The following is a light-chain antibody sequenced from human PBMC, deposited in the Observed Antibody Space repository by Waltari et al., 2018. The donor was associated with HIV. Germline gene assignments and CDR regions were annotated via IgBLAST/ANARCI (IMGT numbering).Light chain of an antibody. Sequence: QSALTQPPSASGSPGQSVTISCTGTSSDVGGYNYVSWYQPHPGKAPKLMIYEVSNRPSVVPDRFSGPKSGNTASLTVSGLQAEDEADYYCSSYAGSNNLIFGTGTKVTVL. CDR3: SSYAGSNNLI. V-gene: IGLV2-8*01. J-gene: IGLJ1*01. CDR1: SSDVGGYNY. CDR2: EVS.